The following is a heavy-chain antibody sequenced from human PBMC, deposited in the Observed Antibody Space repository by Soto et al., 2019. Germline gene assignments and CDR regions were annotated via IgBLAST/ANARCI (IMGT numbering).Heavy chain of an antibody. CDR3: ARSGCSGGSCYSYYFDY. CDR1: GYTFTSYG. D-gene: IGHD2-15*01. Sequence: GASVKVSCKASGYTFTSYGISWVRQAPGQGLEWMGWISAYNGNTNYAQKLQGRVTMTTDTSTSTAYMELRSLRSADTAVYYCARSGCSGGSCYSYYFDYWGQGTLVTVSS. V-gene: IGHV1-18*01. CDR2: ISAYNGNT. J-gene: IGHJ4*02.